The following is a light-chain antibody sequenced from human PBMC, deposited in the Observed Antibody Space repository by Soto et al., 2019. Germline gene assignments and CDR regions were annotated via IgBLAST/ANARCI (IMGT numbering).Light chain of an antibody. V-gene: IGLV2-14*01. Sequence: QSALTQPASVSGSPGQSITISCTGASTDIGAYKYVSWYQQYPGNAPRLIIYEVSNRPSGISHRFSGSKSGNTASLTISGLRAEDEADYYCFSYTSRTTLYVFGTGTKVTVL. CDR2: EVS. CDR3: FSYTSRTTLYV. J-gene: IGLJ1*01. CDR1: STDIGAYKY.